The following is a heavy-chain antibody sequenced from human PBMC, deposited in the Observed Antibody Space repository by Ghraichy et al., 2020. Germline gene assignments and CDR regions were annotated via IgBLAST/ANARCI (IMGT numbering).Heavy chain of an antibody. CDR1: GFSLSTSGMC. V-gene: IGHV2-70*01. D-gene: IGHD1-26*01. CDR2: IDWDDDK. Sequence: SGPTLVKPTQTLTLTCTFSGFSLSTSGMCVSWIRQPPGKALEWLALIDWDDDKYYSTSLKTRLTISKDTSKNQVVLTMTNMDPVDTATYYCARMAGGSYYQYYFDYWGQGTLVTVSS. CDR3: ARMAGGSYYQYYFDY. J-gene: IGHJ4*02.